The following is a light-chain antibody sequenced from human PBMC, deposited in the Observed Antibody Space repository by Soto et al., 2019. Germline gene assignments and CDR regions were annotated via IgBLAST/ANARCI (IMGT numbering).Light chain of an antibody. CDR3: QHHNSYSQT. CDR2: GVS. CDR1: QSIRYY. V-gene: IGKV1-5*01. Sequence: DIQLTQSPPTLSASVGDRVTITCRASQSIRYYLAWYQQMPGKAPKLLIYGVSSLQSGVPSRFSGSGSGTEFTLTFSSLQPDDFATYFCQHHNSYSQTFGQGTKVDI. J-gene: IGKJ1*01.